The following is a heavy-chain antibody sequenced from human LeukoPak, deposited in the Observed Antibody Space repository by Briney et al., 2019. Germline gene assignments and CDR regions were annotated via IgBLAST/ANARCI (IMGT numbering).Heavy chain of an antibody. D-gene: IGHD2-2*01. V-gene: IGHV1-69*01. CDR1: GGTFSSYA. CDR2: IIPIFGTA. J-gene: IGHJ6*03. CDR3: ARDCSSTSCYSHYYYYMDV. Sequence: ASVKVSCKASGGTFSSYAISWVRQAPGQGLEWMGGIIPIFGTANYAQKFQGRVTITADESTSTAYMELSSLRSEDTAVYYCARDCSSTSCYSHYYYYMDVWGKGTTVTVSS.